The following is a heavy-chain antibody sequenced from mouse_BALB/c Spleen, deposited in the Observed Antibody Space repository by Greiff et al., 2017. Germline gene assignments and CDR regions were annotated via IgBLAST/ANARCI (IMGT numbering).Heavy chain of an antibody. J-gene: IGHJ2*01. CDR2: ISTYYGDA. V-gene: IGHV1S137*01. Sequence: VQLQQSGAELVRPGVSVKISCKGSGYTFTDYAMHWVKQSHAKSLEWIGVISTYYGDASYNQKFKGKATMTVDKSSSTAYMELARLTSEDSAIYYCARNYGSSPWYFDYWGQGTTLTVSS. CDR3: ARNYGSSPWYFDY. CDR1: GYTFTDYA. D-gene: IGHD1-1*01.